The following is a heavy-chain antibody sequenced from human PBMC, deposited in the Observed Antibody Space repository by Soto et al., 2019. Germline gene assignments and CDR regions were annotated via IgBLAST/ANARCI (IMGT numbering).Heavy chain of an antibody. Sequence: SQTLSLTCAISGDSVSSNSAAWNWIRQSPSRGLEWLGRTYYRSKWYNDYAVSVKSRITINPDTSKNQFSLQLNSVTPEDTAVYYCAREYYDFWSGYYYFDYWGQGTLVTVS. D-gene: IGHD3-3*01. V-gene: IGHV6-1*01. CDR3: AREYYDFWSGYYYFDY. J-gene: IGHJ4*02. CDR2: TYYRSKWYN. CDR1: GDSVSSNSAA.